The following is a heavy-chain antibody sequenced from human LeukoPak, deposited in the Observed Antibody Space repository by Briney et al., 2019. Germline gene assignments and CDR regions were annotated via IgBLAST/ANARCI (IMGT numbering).Heavy chain of an antibody. CDR1: GFTFTTYA. CDR3: AEYYYYDSSGYQQYYFDY. J-gene: IGHJ4*02. CDR2: ISNSGGST. D-gene: IGHD3-22*01. Sequence: GGSLRLSCAASGFTFTTYAVSWVRQAPGKGLEWVSGISNSGGSTYYADSVKGRFTISRDNSKNTLYLQMNSLRAEDTAVYYCAEYYYYDSSGYQQYYFDYWGQGTLVTVSS. V-gene: IGHV3-23*01.